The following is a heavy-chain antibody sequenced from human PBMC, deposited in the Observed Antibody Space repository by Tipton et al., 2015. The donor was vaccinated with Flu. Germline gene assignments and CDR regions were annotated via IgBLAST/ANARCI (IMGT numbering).Heavy chain of an antibody. CDR3: ARGLYGSGSYQRRYFDS. CDR2: INHSGST. D-gene: IGHD3-10*01. J-gene: IGHJ4*02. V-gene: IGHV4-34*01. Sequence: GDYWSWIRQPPGKGLEWIGEINHSGSTNYNPSLKSRVTISVDTSKNQFSLKLSSVTAADTAVYYCARGLYGSGSYQRRYFDSWGQGTLVTVSS. CDR1: GDY.